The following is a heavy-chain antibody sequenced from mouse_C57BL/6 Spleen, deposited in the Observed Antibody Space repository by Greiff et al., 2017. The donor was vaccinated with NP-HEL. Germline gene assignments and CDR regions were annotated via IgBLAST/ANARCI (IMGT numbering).Heavy chain of an antibody. CDR2: IDPANGNT. J-gene: IGHJ4*01. D-gene: IGHD1-1*01. CDR1: GFNIKNTY. Sequence: VQLQQSVAELVRPGASVKLSCTASGFNIKNTYMHWVKQRPEQGLEWIGRIDPANGNTKYAPKFQGKATITADTSSNTAYLQLSSLTSEDTAIYYCAPFIYYYGSSYDYYAMDYWGQGTSVTVSS. CDR3: APFIYYYGSSYDYYAMDY. V-gene: IGHV14-3*01.